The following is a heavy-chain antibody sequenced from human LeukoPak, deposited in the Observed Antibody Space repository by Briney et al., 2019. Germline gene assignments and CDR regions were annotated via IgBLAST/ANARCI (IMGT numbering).Heavy chain of an antibody. Sequence: GRSLRLSCAASGFTVNSNYMTWVRQAPGKGLEWVSVIQSGGSTYYADSVKGRFTISRDNSKNSLYLQMNSLRAEDTAVYYCARGLSDNCFGPWGQGTLVTVSS. D-gene: IGHD2-21*01. V-gene: IGHV3-66*01. CDR1: GFTVNSNY. CDR2: IQSGGST. J-gene: IGHJ5*02. CDR3: ARGLSDNCFGP.